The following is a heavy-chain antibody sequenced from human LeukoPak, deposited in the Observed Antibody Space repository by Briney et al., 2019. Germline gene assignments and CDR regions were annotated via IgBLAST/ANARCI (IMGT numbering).Heavy chain of an antibody. CDR2: LCCGGST. CDR3: AGAREYSPLELPY. V-gene: IGHV4-39*01. D-gene: IGHD5-12*01. J-gene: IGHJ4*02. CDR1: GGSISSSTYY. Sequence: PSETLSLTCTVSGGSISSSTYYWVWIRQPPGKGLEWIGSLCCGGSTYYNPSLKRRVTISVDTSKNQFSLRLTSVTAADTALYYCAGAREYSPLELPYWGQGTLVTVSS.